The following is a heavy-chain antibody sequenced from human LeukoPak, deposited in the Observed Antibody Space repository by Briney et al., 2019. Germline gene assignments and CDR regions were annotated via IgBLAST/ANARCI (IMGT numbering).Heavy chain of an antibody. V-gene: IGHV4-4*07. CDR2: IYTSGST. J-gene: IGHJ5*02. CDR3: ARSTRNNWFDP. Sequence: SETLSLTCTVSGGSISSYYWSWIRQPAGKGLEWIGRIYTSGSTNYNPSLESRVTMSVDTSKNQVSLKLSSVTAADTAVYYCARSTRNNWFDPWGQGTLVTVSS. CDR1: GGSISSYY.